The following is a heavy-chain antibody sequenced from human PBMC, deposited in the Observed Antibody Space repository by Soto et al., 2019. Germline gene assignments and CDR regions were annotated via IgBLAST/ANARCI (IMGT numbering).Heavy chain of an antibody. V-gene: IGHV3-23*01. J-gene: IGHJ5*02. Sequence: EVQLLESGGGFVQPGGSLRLSCTASGFSFRQYAMVWVRQAPGKGLEWVSAITATGTHYADSVKGRFTISRDSSKSTLCLDITSLRVEDTAVYYCAKGMVPDQWGQGTLITVSS. CDR1: GFSFRQYA. D-gene: IGHD6-13*01. CDR3: AKGMVPDQ. CDR2: ITATGT.